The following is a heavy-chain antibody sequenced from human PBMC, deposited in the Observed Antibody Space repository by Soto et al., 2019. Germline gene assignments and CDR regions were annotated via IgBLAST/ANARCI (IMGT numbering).Heavy chain of an antibody. CDR3: ASEIDATTVTSLDH. CDR1: GYIFSGSV. V-gene: IGHV1-3*01. D-gene: IGHD4-17*01. J-gene: IGHJ4*02. CDR2: RNAGNGNT. Sequence: QVQLVQSGAAVKKPGASVKVSCKASGYIFSGSVMHWVRQAPGQRLEWMGWRNAGNGNTIHSQKFQGRVTITRDTAATTVYMERPSLRSEDTAGYYCASEIDATTVTSLDHWGQGTLVTVSS.